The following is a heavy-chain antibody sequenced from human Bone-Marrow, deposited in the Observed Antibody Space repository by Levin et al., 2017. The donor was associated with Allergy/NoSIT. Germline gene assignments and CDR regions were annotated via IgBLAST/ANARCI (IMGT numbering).Heavy chain of an antibody. V-gene: IGHV4-59*01. CDR3: ARLSGYSTTAVGWCDP. J-gene: IGHJ5*02. Sequence: SETLSLTCSVSGASIRSSYWSWIRQFPDKGLEWLGYMYYTGNTDYNPSLRSRVSMSLDTSKNQFSLQLKSVTAADTAVYYCARLSGYSTTAVGWCDPWGQGTLVSVSS. CDR1: GASIRSSY. CDR2: MYYTGNT. D-gene: IGHD5-12*01.